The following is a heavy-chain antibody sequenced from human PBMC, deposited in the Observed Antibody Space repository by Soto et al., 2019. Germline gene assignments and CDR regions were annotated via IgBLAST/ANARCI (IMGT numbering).Heavy chain of an antibody. Sequence: ASVKVSCKASGYTLTSYDINWVRQATGQGLEWMGWMNPNSGNTGYAQTFQGRVTMTRNTSISTAYMELSSLRSEDTAVYYCARGKRQRSISYYFDYWGQGTLVTVSS. V-gene: IGHV1-8*01. J-gene: IGHJ4*02. CDR1: GYTLTSYD. CDR2: MNPNSGNT. CDR3: ARGKRQRSISYYFDY. D-gene: IGHD3-3*02.